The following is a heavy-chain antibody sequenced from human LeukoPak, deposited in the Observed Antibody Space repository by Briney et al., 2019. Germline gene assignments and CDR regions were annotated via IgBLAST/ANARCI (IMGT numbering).Heavy chain of an antibody. CDR2: IYYSGST. CDR1: GGSISSSGYY. Sequence: TLSLTCTVSGGSISSSGYYWSWIRQHPGKGLEWIGYIYYSGSTYYNPSLKSRVTISVDTSKNQFSLKLSSVTAADTAVYYCARATNDFWSGTYYYYYYMDVWGKGTTVTVSS. D-gene: IGHD3-3*01. J-gene: IGHJ6*03. CDR3: ARATNDFWSGTYYYYYYMDV. V-gene: IGHV4-31*03.